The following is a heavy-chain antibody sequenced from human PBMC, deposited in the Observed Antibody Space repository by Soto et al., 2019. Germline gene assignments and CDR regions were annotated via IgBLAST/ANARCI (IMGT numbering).Heavy chain of an antibody. CDR1: GYTFTSYG. J-gene: IGHJ4*02. CDR2: IGAYNGNT. V-gene: IGHV1-18*01. CDR3: ARNAAVGLNDY. Sequence: QVQLVQSGAEVKKPGASVKVSCKASGYTFTSYGISWVRQAPGQGLEWMGWIGAYNGNTNYAQKLQGRVTITTDTSTSTAYMALRSLRSDDTAVYSCARNAAVGLNDYWGQGTLVTVSS. D-gene: IGHD6-13*01.